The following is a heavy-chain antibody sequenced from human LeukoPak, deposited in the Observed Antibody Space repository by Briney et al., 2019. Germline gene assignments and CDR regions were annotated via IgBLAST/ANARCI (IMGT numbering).Heavy chain of an antibody. CDR3: AGSIAARLDY. J-gene: IGHJ4*02. CDR2: INHSGST. V-gene: IGHV4-34*01. CDR1: GGSFSDYY. Sequence: SETLSLTCAVYGGSFSDYYWSWIRQPPGKGLEWIGEINHSGSTNYSPSLKSRVTISVDTSKNQFSLKLSSVTAADTAVYYCAGSIAARLDYWGQRTLVTDSS. D-gene: IGHD6-6*01.